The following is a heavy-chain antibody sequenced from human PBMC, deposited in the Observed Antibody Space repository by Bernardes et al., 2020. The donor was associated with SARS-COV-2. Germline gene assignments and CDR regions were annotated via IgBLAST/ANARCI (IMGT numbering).Heavy chain of an antibody. V-gene: IGHV3-23*01. CDR1: GFTFSTYA. D-gene: IGHD2-15*01. CDR3: AKDPRDSYCSGGSCYWFDP. J-gene: IGHJ5*02. Sequence: GGSLRLSCAASGFTFSTYAMSWVRQAPGKGLEWVSTISGTGGSTYYADSVRGRFTISRDNSKTTLYLQMNSLRAEDTAVYYCAKDPRDSYCSGGSCYWFDPWGQGTLVTVSS. CDR2: ISGTGGST.